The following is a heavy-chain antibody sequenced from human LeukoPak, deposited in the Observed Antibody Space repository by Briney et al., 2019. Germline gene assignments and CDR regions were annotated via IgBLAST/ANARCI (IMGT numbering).Heavy chain of an antibody. CDR2: IHTAGST. V-gene: IGHV3-53*01. J-gene: IGHJ4*02. CDR1: GFNVSRNY. D-gene: IGHD6-19*01. CDR3: ARVAVAQRGFDY. Sequence: GSLRLSCAASGFNVSRNYMSWVRQAPGKGLEWVSVIHTAGSTYYADSVKGRFTISRDNSKNTLYVQMKSLRAEDTAVYYCARVAVAQRGFDYWGQGTLVTVSS.